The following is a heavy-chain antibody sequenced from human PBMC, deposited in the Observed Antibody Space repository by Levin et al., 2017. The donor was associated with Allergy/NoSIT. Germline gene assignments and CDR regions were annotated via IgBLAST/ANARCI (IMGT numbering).Heavy chain of an antibody. V-gene: IGHV3-53*01. Sequence: GGSLRLSCAASGFTARSNSMSWVRQAAGKGLEWVSVIDSGGSTYYADSVKGRFTISRDNSKNTLYLQMNSLSAEDTAVYYCARGGALDCWGQGTLVTVSS. CDR3: ARGGALDC. J-gene: IGHJ4*02. CDR2: IDSGGST. CDR1: GFTARSNS. D-gene: IGHD1-26*01.